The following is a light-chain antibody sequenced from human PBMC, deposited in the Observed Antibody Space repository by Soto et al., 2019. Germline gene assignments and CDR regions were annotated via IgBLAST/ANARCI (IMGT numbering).Light chain of an antibody. CDR2: AAS. J-gene: IGKJ1*01. Sequence: EIVLTQSPGTLSLSPGERATLSCRASQSVSSSDLAWYQQRPGQAPRLLIYAASSRATGIPERFSGSASGTDFTLTISRLEPEDFAVYYCQQYGSSPRTFGQGTKVESK. CDR1: QSVSSSD. CDR3: QQYGSSPRT. V-gene: IGKV3-20*01.